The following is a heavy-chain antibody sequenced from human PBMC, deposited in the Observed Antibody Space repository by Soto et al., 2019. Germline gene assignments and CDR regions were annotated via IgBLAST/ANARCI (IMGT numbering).Heavy chain of an antibody. J-gene: IGHJ4*02. Sequence: QVQLVESGGGVVQPGRSLRLSCAASGFTFSSYGMHWVRQAPGKGLEWVAGIWYDGGNKYYADSVKGRFTISRDNSKNTLYLQMNSLRAEDTAVYYCARDLDDFWSGYLFKGFDYWGQGTLVTVSS. CDR1: GFTFSSYG. D-gene: IGHD3-3*01. CDR3: ARDLDDFWSGYLFKGFDY. CDR2: IWYDGGNK. V-gene: IGHV3-33*01.